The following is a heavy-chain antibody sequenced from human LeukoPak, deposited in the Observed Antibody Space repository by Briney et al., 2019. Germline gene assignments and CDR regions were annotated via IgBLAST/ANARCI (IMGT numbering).Heavy chain of an antibody. CDR3: ARRTVATPDAFDI. J-gene: IGHJ3*02. D-gene: IGHD4-11*01. Sequence: GESLQISCKGSGYSFTSYWIGWVLQMPGKGLEGRVIIYPGDSDTRYSPSFQGQVTISADKSISTAYLQWSSLKASDTAMYYCARRTVATPDAFDIWGQGTMVTVSS. CDR1: GYSFTSYW. CDR2: IYPGDSDT. V-gene: IGHV5-51*01.